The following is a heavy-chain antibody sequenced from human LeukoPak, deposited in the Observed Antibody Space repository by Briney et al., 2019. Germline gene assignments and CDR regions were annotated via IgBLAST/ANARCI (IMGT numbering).Heavy chain of an antibody. CDR3: ARDRGFTSYDY. CDR2: INQDGSHK. CDR1: GFTFRDSW. D-gene: IGHD5-12*01. J-gene: IGHJ4*02. Sequence: GALSLSCAASGFTFRDSWMHWVRQAPGKGLEWVANINQDGSHKYYVDSVEGRFIISRDTAKNSVHLQMNSLRAEDTAVYYCARDRGFTSYDYWGQGILVTVSS. V-gene: IGHV3-7*01.